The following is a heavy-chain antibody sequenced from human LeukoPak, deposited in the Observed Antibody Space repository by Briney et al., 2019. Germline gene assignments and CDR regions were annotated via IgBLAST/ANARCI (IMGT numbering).Heavy chain of an antibody. J-gene: IGHJ3*02. V-gene: IGHV3-64*02. CDR3: ARGPWGGGSGIYDAFDI. Sequence: GGSLRLSCAASGFTFSSYAIHWVRQAPGKGLEYVSAISSNGGSTYYADSVKGRFTISRDNSKNTLYLQMGSLRAEDMAVYYCARGPWGGGSGIYDAFDIWGQGTMVTVSS. D-gene: IGHD3-10*01. CDR1: GFTFSSYA. CDR2: ISSNGGST.